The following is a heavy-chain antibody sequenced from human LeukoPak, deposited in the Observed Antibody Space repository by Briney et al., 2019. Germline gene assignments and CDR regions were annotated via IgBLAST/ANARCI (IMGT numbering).Heavy chain of an antibody. J-gene: IGHJ6*03. CDR2: ISGSGGST. V-gene: IGHV3-23*01. D-gene: IGHD3-10*01. CDR3: ARERRITMVRGVISRSRYYYYYMDV. CDR1: GFTFSSYG. Sequence: GGSLRLSCAASGFTFSSYGMSWVRQAPGKGLEWVSAISGSGGSTYYADSVKGRFTISRDNSKNTLYLQMNSLRAEDTAVYYCARERRITMVRGVISRSRYYYYYMDVWGKGTTVTISS.